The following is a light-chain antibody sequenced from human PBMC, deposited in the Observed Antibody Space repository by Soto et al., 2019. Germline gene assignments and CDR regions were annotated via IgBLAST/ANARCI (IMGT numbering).Light chain of an antibody. CDR2: DAS. J-gene: IGKJ4*01. CDR1: QSVTSY. CDR3: QKYNSAPLT. V-gene: IGKV3-11*01. Sequence: EIVLIQSPATLSLSPGEGATLSCRASQSVTSYLAWYQQKPGQAPRIIIYDASNRATGIPARFSGSGSGTDFTLTISSLQPEDVEAYYCQKYNSAPLTFGGGTKVDIK.